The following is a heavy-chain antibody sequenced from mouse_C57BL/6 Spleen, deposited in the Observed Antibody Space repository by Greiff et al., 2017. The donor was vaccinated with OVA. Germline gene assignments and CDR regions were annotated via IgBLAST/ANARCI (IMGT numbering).Heavy chain of an antibody. Sequence: VQLQQSGPELVKPGASVKISCKASGYAFSSSWMNWVKQRPGKGLEWIGRIYPGDGDTNYNGKFKGKATLTADKSSSTAYMQLSSLTSEDSAVYFCARVTTTDWYFDVWGTGTTVTVSS. J-gene: IGHJ1*03. CDR2: IYPGDGDT. D-gene: IGHD1-1*01. V-gene: IGHV1-82*01. CDR3: ARVTTTDWYFDV. CDR1: GYAFSSSW.